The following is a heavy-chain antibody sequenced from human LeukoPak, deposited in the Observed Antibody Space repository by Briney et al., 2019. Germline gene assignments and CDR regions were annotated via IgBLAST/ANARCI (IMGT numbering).Heavy chain of an antibody. D-gene: IGHD2-15*01. V-gene: IGHV1-2*02. CDR2: INPNSGGT. J-gene: IGHJ4*02. CDR1: EYTFTGYY. Sequence: VASVKVSCTASEYTFTGYYMHWVRQAPGQGLEWMGWINPNSGGTNYAQKFQGRVTMTSDTSISTTYMELSRLRSDDTAVYYCARSRYCSGGSCYFNDYWGQGTLVTVSS. CDR3: ARSRYCSGGSCYFNDY.